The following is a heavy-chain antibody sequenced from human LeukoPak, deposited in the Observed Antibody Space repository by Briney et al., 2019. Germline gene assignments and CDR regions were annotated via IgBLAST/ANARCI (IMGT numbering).Heavy chain of an antibody. CDR3: ARNFDS. Sequence: PSETLSLTCAVYGASFSGDYWSWIRQPPGKGLEWSGDINESGSTNYHPSLKSRVTMSVDTSNNHFSLRLTSLTAADTPVYYCARNFDSWGQGTLVTVSS. V-gene: IGHV4-34*01. CDR1: GASFSGDY. CDR2: INESGST. J-gene: IGHJ5*01.